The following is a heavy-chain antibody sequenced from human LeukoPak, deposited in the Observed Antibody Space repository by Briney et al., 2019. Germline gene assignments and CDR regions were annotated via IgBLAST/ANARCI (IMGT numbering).Heavy chain of an antibody. Sequence: ASVKVSCKASGYTFTGYYMHWVRQAPGHGGEWMGRINPNSGGTNYAQKFQSRVTMTRDTSISTAYMELSRLRSDDTAVYYCARDSGSYSSVVSWGQGTLVTVSS. CDR1: GYTFTGYY. J-gene: IGHJ4*02. CDR3: ARDSGSYSSVVS. V-gene: IGHV1-2*06. D-gene: IGHD1-26*01. CDR2: INPNSGGT.